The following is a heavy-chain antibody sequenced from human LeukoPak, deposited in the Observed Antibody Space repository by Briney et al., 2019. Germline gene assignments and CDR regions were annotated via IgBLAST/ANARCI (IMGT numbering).Heavy chain of an antibody. D-gene: IGHD6-19*01. Sequence: GASVKVSCKASGGTFSSYAISWVRQAPGQGLEWMGGIIPIFGTANYAQKFQGRVTITADESTSTAYMELSSLRSEDTAAYYCASGTPYSSGWYPYWGQGTLVTVSS. J-gene: IGHJ4*02. CDR3: ASGTPYSSGWYPY. CDR2: IIPIFGTA. CDR1: GGTFSSYA. V-gene: IGHV1-69*13.